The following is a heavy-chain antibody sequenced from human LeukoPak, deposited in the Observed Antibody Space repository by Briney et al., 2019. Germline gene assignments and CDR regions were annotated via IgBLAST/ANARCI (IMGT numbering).Heavy chain of an antibody. CDR2: INWTEDT. J-gene: IGHJ6*03. Sequence: SGPTLVNPKQTLTLTCTFSGFSLNTGGLSVAWIRQPPGKAPEWLALINWTEDTYYTSSLTPRLTISKGTSNDQVVLTMTNLDPGDTATYYCARNKHGYMDVWGPGTTVIVS. D-gene: IGHD2-21*01. CDR3: ARNKHGYMDV. CDR1: GFSLNTGGLS. V-gene: IGHV2-70*13.